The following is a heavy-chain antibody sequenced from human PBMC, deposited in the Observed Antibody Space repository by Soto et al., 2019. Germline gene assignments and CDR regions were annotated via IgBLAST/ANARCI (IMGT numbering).Heavy chain of an antibody. V-gene: IGHV3-66*01. CDR2: IHSGGRT. Sequence: GGSLRLSCAASGFTVRSNVMSWVRQAPGKGLEWVSVIHSGGRTDYTDSVRGRFSISRDNSKNTLDLQMNGLRAGDTAVYYCAKGESALIVEAFHVWGQGTMVTVSS. CDR3: AKGESALIVEAFHV. CDR1: GFTVRSNV. D-gene: IGHD1-26*01. J-gene: IGHJ3*01.